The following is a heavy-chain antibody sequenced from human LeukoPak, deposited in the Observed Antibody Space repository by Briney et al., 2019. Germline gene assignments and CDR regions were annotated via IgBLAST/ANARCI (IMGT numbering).Heavy chain of an antibody. CDR3: AKHDSSSVY. Sequence: AGSLSLSCAASKFSFSSYWLNWVRQAPGEGLEWMANIKQDGSEKNYVDSVKGRFTISRDNSKNTLYVQMNSLRADDTAVYYCAKHDSSSVYWGQGTLVTVSS. J-gene: IGHJ4*02. CDR2: IKQDGSEK. CDR1: KFSFSSYW. V-gene: IGHV3-7*01. D-gene: IGHD3-22*01.